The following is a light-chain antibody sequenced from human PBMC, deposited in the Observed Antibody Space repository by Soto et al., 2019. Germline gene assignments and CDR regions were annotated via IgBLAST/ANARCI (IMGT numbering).Light chain of an antibody. CDR3: QQRSNLLT. V-gene: IGKV3-11*01. CDR2: EAS. J-gene: IGKJ4*01. CDR1: QSVSSY. Sequence: EIVLTQSPATLSLSPGERATLSCRASQSVSSYLAWYQQKPGQAPRLLIYEASNRATGIPARFSGSGSWTDFTLTISSLAPEDFAVYYCQQRSNLLTFGGGTKVEIK.